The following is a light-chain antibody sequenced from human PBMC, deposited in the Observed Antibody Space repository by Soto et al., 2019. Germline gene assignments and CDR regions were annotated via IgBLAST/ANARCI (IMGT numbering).Light chain of an antibody. Sequence: EIVMTQSPATLSVSPGEGATLSCRASQSVSNNLAWYQQKPGQAPRLLIYGASTRATGIPARFSGSGSGTEFTLTISSLQSEDFVVYYCQQYNNWPPLTFGGGTKVEIK. CDR1: QSVSNN. CDR3: QQYNNWPPLT. CDR2: GAS. J-gene: IGKJ4*01. V-gene: IGKV3-15*01.